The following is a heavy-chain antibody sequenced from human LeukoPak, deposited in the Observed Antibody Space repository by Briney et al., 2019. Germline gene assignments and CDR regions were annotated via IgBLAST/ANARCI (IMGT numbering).Heavy chain of an antibody. J-gene: IGHJ4*02. CDR3: ARSPPRIVGATYIDY. Sequence: GGSLRLSCAASGFTVSSNYMSWVRQAPGKGLEWVSVIYSGGSTYYADSMKGRFTISRDNSKNTLYLQMNSLRAEDTAVYYCARSPPRIVGATYIDYWGQGTLVTVSS. CDR2: IYSGGST. D-gene: IGHD1-26*01. CDR1: GFTVSSNY. V-gene: IGHV3-53*01.